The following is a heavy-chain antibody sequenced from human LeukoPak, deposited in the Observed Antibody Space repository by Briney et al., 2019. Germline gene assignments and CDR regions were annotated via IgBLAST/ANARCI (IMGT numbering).Heavy chain of an antibody. V-gene: IGHV1-69*05. CDR2: IIPIFGTA. D-gene: IGHD5/OR15-5a*01. Sequence: ASVKVSCKASGCTFSSYAISWVRQAPGQGLEWMGGIIPIFGTANYAQKFQGRVAITTDESTSTAYMELSSLRSEDTAVYYCARAAVYDSYYYYYMDVWGKGTTVTVSS. CDR1: GCTFSSYA. CDR3: ARAAVYDSYYYYYMDV. J-gene: IGHJ6*03.